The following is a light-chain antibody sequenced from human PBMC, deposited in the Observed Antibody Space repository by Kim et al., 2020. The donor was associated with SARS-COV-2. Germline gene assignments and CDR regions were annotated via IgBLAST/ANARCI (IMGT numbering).Light chain of an antibody. J-gene: IGKJ4*01. CDR3: QQGNSFPLT. V-gene: IGKV1-12*01. CDR1: QDIGTW. CDR2: AAS. Sequence: DIQMTQSPSSVSASVGGRVTITCRASQDIGTWLAWYQHKPGKAHKLLIFAASTLQSGVPSRFSGSRSGTDFALTISSLHAEDFATYSCQQGNSFPLTFGGGTKVDIK.